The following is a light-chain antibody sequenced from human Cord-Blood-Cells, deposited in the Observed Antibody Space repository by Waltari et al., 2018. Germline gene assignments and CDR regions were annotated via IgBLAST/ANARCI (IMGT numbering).Light chain of an antibody. V-gene: IGLV2-18*02. CDR3: SSYTSSSTFDVV. CDR1: SSDVGSYNR. J-gene: IGLJ2*01. CDR2: EVS. Sequence: QSALTQPPSVSGSPGQSVTISCTGTSSDVGSYNRVSWYQQPPGTAPKLTIYEVSNRPSGVPDRFSGSKSGNTASLTISGLQAEDEADYYCSSYTSSSTFDVVFGGGTKLTVL.